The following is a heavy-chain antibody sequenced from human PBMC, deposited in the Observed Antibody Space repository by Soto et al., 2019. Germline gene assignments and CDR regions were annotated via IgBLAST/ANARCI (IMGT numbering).Heavy chain of an antibody. Sequence: EVQLVESGGGLVQPGGSLRLSCAASGFTFSSYSMNWVRQAPGKGLEWVSYISSSSSTIYYADSVKGRFTISRDNAKNSLYLQMSSLRDEDTAVYYCARETPYYYDSSVPPDYWGQGTLVTVSS. D-gene: IGHD3-22*01. CDR3: ARETPYYYDSSVPPDY. CDR1: GFTFSSYS. V-gene: IGHV3-48*02. CDR2: ISSSSSTI. J-gene: IGHJ4*02.